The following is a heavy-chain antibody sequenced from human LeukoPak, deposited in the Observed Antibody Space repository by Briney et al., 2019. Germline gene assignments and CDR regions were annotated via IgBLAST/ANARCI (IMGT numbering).Heavy chain of an antibody. CDR3: ARWRPRSYYYYGMDV. CDR1: GGSFSGYY. D-gene: IGHD6-25*01. CDR2: INHSGST. Sequence: SETLSLTCAVYGGSFSGYYWSWIRQPPGKGLEWIGEINHSGSTNYNPSLKSRVTISVDTSKNQFSLKLSSVTAADTAVYYCARWRPRSYYYYGMDVWGQGTTVTVS. V-gene: IGHV4-34*01. J-gene: IGHJ6*02.